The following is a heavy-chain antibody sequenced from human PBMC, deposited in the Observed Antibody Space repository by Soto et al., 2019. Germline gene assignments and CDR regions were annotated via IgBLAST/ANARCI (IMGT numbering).Heavy chain of an antibody. CDR3: ARRYIGHSGECLGDN. CDR2: VHHYGMT. CDR1: GGYITSSDW. V-gene: IGHV4-4*02. Sequence: QVQLQESGPGVVKPSGTLSLTCAVFGGYITSSDWGSWVRQPPGKGLEWIGEVHHYGMTNYNPSLASLGTLSMDVSKKQFSLEMTSVTAADMAVYYCARRYIGHSGECLGDNWGQGTRVTVSS. J-gene: IGHJ4*02. D-gene: IGHD2-21*01.